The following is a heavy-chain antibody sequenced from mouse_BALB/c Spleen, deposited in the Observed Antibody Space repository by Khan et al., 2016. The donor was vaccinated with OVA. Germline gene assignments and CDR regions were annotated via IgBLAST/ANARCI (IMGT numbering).Heavy chain of an antibody. CDR2: IWSGGST. J-gene: IGHJ3*01. CDR3: ARNSYMYDFAY. Sequence: VQLQESGPGLVQPSQSLSITCTVSGFSLSTYGVHWVRQSPGKGLEWLGVIWSGGSTDYNAAFISRLSISKDNSKSQVFFKMNSLQAEDAAIYYCARNSYMYDFAYWGQGTLVTVSA. V-gene: IGHV2-4-1*01. CDR1: GFSLSTYG. D-gene: IGHD2-14*01.